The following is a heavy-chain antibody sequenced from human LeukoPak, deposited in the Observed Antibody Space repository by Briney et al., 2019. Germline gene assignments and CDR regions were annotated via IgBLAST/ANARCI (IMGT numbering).Heavy chain of an antibody. D-gene: IGHD3-22*01. J-gene: IGHJ4*02. Sequence: GGAVRLSCAASGFTFSSYWMHWVRQAPGKGLVWVSRINSDGSSTSYADSVKGRFTISRDNAKNTLYLQMNSLRAEDTAVYYCARVQTYYYDSSGYYYDYWGQGTLVTVSS. CDR2: INSDGSST. CDR3: ARVQTYYYDSSGYYYDY. CDR1: GFTFSSYW. V-gene: IGHV3-74*01.